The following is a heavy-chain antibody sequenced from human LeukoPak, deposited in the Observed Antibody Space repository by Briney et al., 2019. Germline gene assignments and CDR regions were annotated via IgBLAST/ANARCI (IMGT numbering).Heavy chain of an antibody. CDR1: GFTFSSYA. J-gene: IGHJ4*02. CDR2: ISYDGSNT. V-gene: IGHV3-30-3*01. D-gene: IGHD6-13*01. Sequence: GRSLRLSCAASGFTFSSYAMHWVRQAPGKGLEWVAVISYDGSNTYYADSVKVRLTISRDNSKNTLYLQMNSLRAEDTAVYYCARDRGIAAAGTLGYWGQGTLVTVSS. CDR3: ARDRGIAAAGTLGY.